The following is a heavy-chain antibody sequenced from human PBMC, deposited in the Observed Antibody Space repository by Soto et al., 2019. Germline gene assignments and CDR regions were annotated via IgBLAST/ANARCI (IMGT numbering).Heavy chain of an antibody. CDR2: ISYDGNNK. J-gene: IGHJ6*02. CDR1: GFTFSSYA. D-gene: IGHD2-15*01. CDR3: ARAGCDGGSCYTLVGLRYGMDV. Sequence: QVQLVESGGGVVQPGRSQRLSCAASGFTFSSYAMYWVRQAPGKGLEWVAVISYDGNNKYYADSVKGRFTISRDNSKXTLXXQXHSLRAEDTAVYYCARAGCDGGSCYTLVGLRYGMDVWGQGTTVTVSS. V-gene: IGHV3-30-3*01.